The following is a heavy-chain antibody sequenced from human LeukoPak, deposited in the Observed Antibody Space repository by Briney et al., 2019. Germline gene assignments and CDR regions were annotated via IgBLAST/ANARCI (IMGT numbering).Heavy chain of an antibody. Sequence: GASVKVSCKASGYTFTGYYMHWVRQAPGQGLEWMGGIIPIFGTANYAQKFQGRVTITADESTSTAYMELSSLRSEDTAVYYCARDLELAAAGDQHWGQGTLVTVSS. V-gene: IGHV1-69*13. CDR2: IIPIFGTA. D-gene: IGHD6-13*01. CDR1: GYTFTGYY. CDR3: ARDLELAAAGDQH. J-gene: IGHJ1*01.